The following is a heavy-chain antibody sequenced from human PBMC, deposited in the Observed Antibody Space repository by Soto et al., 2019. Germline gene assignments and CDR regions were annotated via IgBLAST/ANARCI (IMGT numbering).Heavy chain of an antibody. V-gene: IGHV4-59*01. J-gene: IGHJ4*02. CDR1: GGSISSYY. CDR2: IYYSGST. Sequence: SETLSLTCTVSGGSISSYYWSWIRQPPGKGLEWIGYIYYSGSTNYNPSLKSRVTISVDTSKNQFSLKLSSVTAADTAVYYCARTTVVTPVYFDYWGQGTLVTVSS. CDR3: ARTTVVTPVYFDY. D-gene: IGHD4-17*01.